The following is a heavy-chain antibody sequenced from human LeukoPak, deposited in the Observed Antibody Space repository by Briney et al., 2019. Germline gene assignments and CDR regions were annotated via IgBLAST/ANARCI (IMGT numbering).Heavy chain of an antibody. V-gene: IGHV1-18*01. CDR1: GYTFASYG. CDR3: ARGTVRGVITYFDY. Sequence: ASVKVSCKASGYTFASYGISWVRQAPGQGLEWMGWISAYNGNTNYAQKFQGRVTITADKSTSTAYMELSSLRSEDTAVYYCARGTVRGVITYFDYWGQGTLVTVSS. J-gene: IGHJ4*02. D-gene: IGHD3-10*01. CDR2: ISAYNGNT.